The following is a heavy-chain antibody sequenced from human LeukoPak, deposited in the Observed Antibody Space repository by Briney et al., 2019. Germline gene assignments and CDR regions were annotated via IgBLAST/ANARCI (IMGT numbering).Heavy chain of an antibody. Sequence: SQTLSLTCTVSGDSMTSGAYYWSWIRQRPGEGLEWIGFIYFNGSTYYNPSLKSRFKISVDTSKNQFSLQLSSVTAADTAVYYCARDMTSHRFDPWGQGTLVTVSS. V-gene: IGHV4-31*03. J-gene: IGHJ5*02. CDR3: ARDMTSHRFDP. CDR1: GDSMTSGAYY. D-gene: IGHD3-16*01. CDR2: IYFNGST.